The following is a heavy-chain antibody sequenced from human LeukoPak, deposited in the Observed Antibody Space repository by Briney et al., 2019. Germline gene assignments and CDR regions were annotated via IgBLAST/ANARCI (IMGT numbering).Heavy chain of an antibody. CDR2: IRSDNSDT. D-gene: IGHD4-17*01. V-gene: IGHV3-30*02. Sequence: PGGSLRLSCAASGFTFSTYTINWVRQAPGKGLEWLASIRSDNSDTYYADSVKGRFTISRDNSKNTLYLQMNNLRVEDTAVFYCVNGESFYGDYGFDYWGQGTLVTVSS. CDR1: GFTFSTYT. J-gene: IGHJ4*02. CDR3: VNGESFYGDYGFDY.